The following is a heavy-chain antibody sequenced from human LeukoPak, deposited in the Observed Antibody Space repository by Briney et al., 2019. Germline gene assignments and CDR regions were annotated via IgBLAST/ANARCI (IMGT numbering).Heavy chain of an antibody. J-gene: IGHJ4*02. D-gene: IGHD1-26*01. CDR2: ICGSGGST. V-gene: IGHV3-23*01. CDR1: GFTFSSYA. CDR3: AKDDVGATTSGEFDY. Sequence: GGSLRLSCAASGFTFSSYAMSWVRQAPGKGLEWVSAICGSGGSTYYADSVKGRFTIARDNSKNTLYLQMNSLSAEDTVVYYCAKDDVGATTSGEFDYWGQGTLVTVSS.